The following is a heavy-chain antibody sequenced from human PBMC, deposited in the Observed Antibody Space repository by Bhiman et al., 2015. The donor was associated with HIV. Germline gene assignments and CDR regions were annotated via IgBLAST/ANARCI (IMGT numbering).Heavy chain of an antibody. CDR2: ISYDGSKK. CDR1: GFTFSSYA. J-gene: IGHJ6*02. V-gene: IGHV3-30-3*01. Sequence: VQLEESGGGLVKPGGSLRLSCAASGFTFSSYAMHWVRQTPGKGLEWVAVISYDGSKKSYADSVKGRFTISRDNSKNTLFVQMNRLRGEDTAVYYCARDREAAPLTYYYGMDVWGQGTTVTVSS. CDR3: ARDREAAPLTYYYGMDV. D-gene: IGHD6-6*01.